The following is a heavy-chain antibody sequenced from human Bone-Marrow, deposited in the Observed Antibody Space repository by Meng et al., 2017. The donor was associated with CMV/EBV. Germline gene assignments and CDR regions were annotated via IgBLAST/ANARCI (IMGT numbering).Heavy chain of an antibody. V-gene: IGHV4-39*07. CDR1: GGSISSSSYY. CDR2: IYYSGST. Sequence: SETLSLTCTVSGGSISSSSYYWGWIRQPPGKGLEWIGSIYYSGSTYYNPSLKSRVTISVDTSKNQFSLKLSSVTAADTAVYSCARARGYCSSTSCYSSFDPWGQGTLVTFYS. CDR3: ARARGYCSSTSCYSSFDP. D-gene: IGHD2-2*02. J-gene: IGHJ5*02.